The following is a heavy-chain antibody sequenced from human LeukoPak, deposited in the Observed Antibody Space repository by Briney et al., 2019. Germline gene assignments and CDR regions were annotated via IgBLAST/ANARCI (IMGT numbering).Heavy chain of an antibody. J-gene: IGHJ4*02. CDR3: ARDSSDYGGKGVDY. D-gene: IGHD4-23*01. V-gene: IGHV3-53*01. CDR1: GFTVSSNY. CDR2: IYSGGNT. Sequence: GGSLRLSSAASGFTVSSNYMSWVRQAPGKGLEWVSVIYSGGNTYYADSVKGRFTISRDNSKNTLYLQMNSLRAEDTAVYYCARDSSDYGGKGVDYWGQGTLVTVSS.